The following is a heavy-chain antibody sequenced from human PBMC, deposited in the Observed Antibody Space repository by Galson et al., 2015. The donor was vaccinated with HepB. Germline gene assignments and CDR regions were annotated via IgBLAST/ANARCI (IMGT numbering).Heavy chain of an antibody. V-gene: IGHV3-30*03. J-gene: IGHJ3*02. CDR1: GFIFSSYG. CDR2: ISHDGSNK. D-gene: IGHD2-2*03. Sequence: SLRLSCAASGFIFSSYGMHWVRQAPGKGLAWVAVISHDGSNKNYADSVKGRFTISRDNAKNTLYLQMNSLRAEDTAVYYCAGLDKAFDIWGLGTMVTVSS. CDR3: AGLDKAFDI.